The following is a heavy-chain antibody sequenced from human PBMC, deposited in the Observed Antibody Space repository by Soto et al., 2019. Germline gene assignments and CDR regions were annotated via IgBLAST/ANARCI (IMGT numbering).Heavy chain of an antibody. J-gene: IGHJ6*03. V-gene: IGHV3-15*01. CDR2: IKSKTDGGTT. D-gene: IGHD3-10*01. CDR1: GFTFSNAW. Sequence: EVQLVESGGGLVKPGGSLRLSCAASGFTFSNAWMSWVRQAPGKGLEWVGRIKSKTDGGTTDYAAPVKGRFTTSRDDSKNTLYLQMNSMKTEDTAVYYCTAATLLFGGEDYYYYMDVWGKGTTVTVSS. CDR3: TAATLLFGGEDYYYYMDV.